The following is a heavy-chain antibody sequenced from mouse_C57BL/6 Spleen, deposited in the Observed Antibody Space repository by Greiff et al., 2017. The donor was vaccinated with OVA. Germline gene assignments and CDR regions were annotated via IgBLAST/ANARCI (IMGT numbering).Heavy chain of an antibody. CDR2: ISSGSSTI. Sequence: EVMLVESGGGLVKPGGSLKLSCAASGFTFSEYGMHWVRQAPEKGLEWVAYISSGSSTIYYADTVKGRFTISRDNAKNTLFLQMTSLRSEDTAMYYCARRSVWGTGTTVTVSS. CDR3: ARRSV. V-gene: IGHV5-17*01. J-gene: IGHJ1*03. CDR1: GFTFSEYG.